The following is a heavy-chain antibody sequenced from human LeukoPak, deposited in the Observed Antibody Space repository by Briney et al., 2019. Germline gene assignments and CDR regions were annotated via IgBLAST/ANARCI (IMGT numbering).Heavy chain of an antibody. CDR2: IVPIFGTA. J-gene: IGHJ6*03. D-gene: IGHD5-12*01. Sequence: ASVKVSCKASGGTFSSYAISWVRQAPGQGLEWMGGIVPIFGTANYAQKFQGRVTITTDESTSTAYMELSSLRSEDTAVYYCARGEGSGDERDYYYYCMDVWGKGTTVTVSS. CDR3: ARGEGSGDERDYYYYCMDV. CDR1: GGTFSSYA. V-gene: IGHV1-69*05.